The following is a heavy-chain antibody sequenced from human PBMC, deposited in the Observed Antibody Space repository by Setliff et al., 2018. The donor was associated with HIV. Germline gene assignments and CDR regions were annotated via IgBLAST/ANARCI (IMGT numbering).Heavy chain of an antibody. CDR2: ISVCNGQT. V-gene: IGHV1-18*01. CDR3: ARGHHFYWYFDL. Sequence: ASVKVSCKASGYNFTTYGISWVRQAPGQGLEWVGWISVCNGQTLYAQKVQDRITVTMDIPKDTAYMELRGLTPDDTAVYYCARGHHFYWYFDLWGPGTLVTVSS. J-gene: IGHJ2*01. CDR1: GYNFTTYG.